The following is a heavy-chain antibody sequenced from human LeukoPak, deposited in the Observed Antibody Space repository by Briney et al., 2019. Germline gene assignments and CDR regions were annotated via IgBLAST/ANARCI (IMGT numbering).Heavy chain of an antibody. Sequence: PGGSLRLSCAASGFALSEYTTNWVRQAPEKGLEWVSAIYPNGNTFYADSVRGRFTISRDTSKSTLCLEMSSLRVEDTAIYYCVKDRQPDSAWTFDYWGQGTLVSVSS. CDR1: GFALSEYT. CDR3: VKDRQPDSAWTFDY. V-gene: IGHV3-23*01. D-gene: IGHD6-19*01. J-gene: IGHJ4*02. CDR2: IYPNGNT.